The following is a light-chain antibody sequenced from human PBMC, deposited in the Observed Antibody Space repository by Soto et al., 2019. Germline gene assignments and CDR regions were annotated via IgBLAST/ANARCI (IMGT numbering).Light chain of an antibody. CDR2: ATS. V-gene: IGKV3D-20*02. CDR3: QQRSDWPWT. CDR1: QSVSRTY. Sequence: EIVLTQSPGTLSLSPGERATLSCRASQSVSRTYLAWYQQKPVQAPRLLIYATSSRATGIPDRFSGSGSGTDFTLTISRLEPEDFAVYYCQQRSDWPWTFGQGTKVDIK. J-gene: IGKJ1*01.